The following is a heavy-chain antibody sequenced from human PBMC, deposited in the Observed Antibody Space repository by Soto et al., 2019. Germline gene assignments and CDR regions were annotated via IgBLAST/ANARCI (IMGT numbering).Heavy chain of an antibody. CDR3: ARDGSHYYDSSGHDY. Sequence: SETLSLTCTVSGGSISSGGYYWSWIRQHPGKGLEWIGYIYYSGSTNYNPSLKSRVTISVDTSKNQFSLKLSSVTAADTAVYYCARDGSHYYDSSGHDYWGQGTLVTVSS. V-gene: IGHV4-61*08. CDR2: IYYSGST. J-gene: IGHJ4*02. CDR1: GGSISSGGYY. D-gene: IGHD3-22*01.